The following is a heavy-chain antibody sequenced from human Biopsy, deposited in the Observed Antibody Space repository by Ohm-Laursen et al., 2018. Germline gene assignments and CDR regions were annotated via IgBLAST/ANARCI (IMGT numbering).Heavy chain of an antibody. Sequence: SDTLSPTCTLSGYSIIPSGPENWSWIRQPPGQGLQYIGFIYSGGNTNYNPSLRSRVTMSVDTSKNQFSLRLNSVTAADTAVYYCARGMRTTSWPYFDYWGQGILVTVSS. D-gene: IGHD2/OR15-2a*01. CDR3: ARGMRTTSWPYFDY. V-gene: IGHV4-61*01. J-gene: IGHJ4*02. CDR1: GYSIIPSGPEN. CDR2: IYSGGNT.